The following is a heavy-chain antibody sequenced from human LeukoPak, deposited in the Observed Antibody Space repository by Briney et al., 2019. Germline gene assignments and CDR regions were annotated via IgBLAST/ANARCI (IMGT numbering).Heavy chain of an antibody. CDR1: GFTFSDYY. V-gene: IGHV3-11*01. CDR3: ARAYCSSTSCQTYYYYYGMDV. J-gene: IGHJ6*02. Sequence: GGSLRLSCAASGFTFSDYYMSWIRQAPGKGLEWVSYISSSGSTIYCADSVKGRFTISRDNAKNSLYLQMNSLRAEDTAVYYCARAYCSSTSCQTYYYYYGMDVWGQGTTVTVSS. D-gene: IGHD2-2*01. CDR2: ISSSGSTI.